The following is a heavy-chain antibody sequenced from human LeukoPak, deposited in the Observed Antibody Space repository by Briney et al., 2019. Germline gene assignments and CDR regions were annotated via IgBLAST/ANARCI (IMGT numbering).Heavy chain of an antibody. CDR3: ARGGLIAVAGSRDAFDI. D-gene: IGHD6-19*01. V-gene: IGHV1-2*04. CDR2: INPNSGGT. J-gene: IGHJ3*02. Sequence: ASVKVSCKASGYTFTGYYMHWVRQAAGQGLEWMGWINPNSGGTNYAQKFQGWVTMTRDTSISTAYMELSRLRSDDTAVYYCARGGLIAVAGSRDAFDIWGQGTMVTVSS. CDR1: GYTFTGYY.